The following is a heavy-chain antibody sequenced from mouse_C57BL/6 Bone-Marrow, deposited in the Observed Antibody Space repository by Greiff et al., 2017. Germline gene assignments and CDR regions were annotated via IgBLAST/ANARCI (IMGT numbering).Heavy chain of an antibody. J-gene: IGHJ2*01. CDR3: ASAYYGSFFDY. D-gene: IGHD1-1*01. V-gene: IGHV1-7*01. Sequence: QVQLQQSGAELAKPGASVKLSCKASGYTFTSYWMHWVKQRPGQGLEWIGYINPSSGYTKYNQKFKDKATLTADKSSRTAYMQLSSLTYEDSAVYYCASAYYGSFFDYWGQGTTLTVSS. CDR2: INPSSGYT. CDR1: GYTFTSYW.